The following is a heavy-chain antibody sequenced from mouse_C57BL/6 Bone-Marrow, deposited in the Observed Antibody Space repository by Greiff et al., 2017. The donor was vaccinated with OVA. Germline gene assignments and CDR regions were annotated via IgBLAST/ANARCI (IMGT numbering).Heavy chain of an antibody. CDR3: AEGYGNY. J-gene: IGHJ2*01. Sequence: QVQLQQPGAELVRPGTSVKLSCKASGYTFTSYWMHWVKQSPGQGLEWIGVIDPSDSYTNYNQKFKGKATLTVDTSSSTAYMQLSSLTSEDSAVYYCAEGYGNYWGQGTTLTVSS. CDR1: GYTFTSYW. CDR2: IDPSDSYT. V-gene: IGHV1-59*01. D-gene: IGHD2-1*01.